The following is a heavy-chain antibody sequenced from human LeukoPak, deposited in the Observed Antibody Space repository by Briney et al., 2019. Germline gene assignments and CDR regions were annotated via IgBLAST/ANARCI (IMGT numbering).Heavy chain of an antibody. D-gene: IGHD6-13*01. V-gene: IGHV3-9*01. CDR2: ISWNSGSI. Sequence: QTGGSLRLSCAASGFTFDDYAMHWVRQAPGKGLEWVSGISWNSGSIGYADSVKGRFTISRDNAKNSLYLQMNSLRAEDTALYYCAKEYSSSWYGLDVWGQGTTVTVSS. J-gene: IGHJ6*02. CDR3: AKEYSSSWYGLDV. CDR1: GFTFDDYA.